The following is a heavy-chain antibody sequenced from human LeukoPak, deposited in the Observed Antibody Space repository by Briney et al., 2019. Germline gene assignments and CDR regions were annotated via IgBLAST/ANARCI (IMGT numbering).Heavy chain of an antibody. Sequence: GGSLILSCAASGFTVSSNYMSWVRQAPGKGLEWVSVIYSGGSTYYADSVKGRFTISRDNSKNTLYLQMNSLRAEDTAVYYCARGFIRAPLYWGQGTLVTVSS. V-gene: IGHV3-53*01. CDR1: GFTVSSNY. CDR3: ARGFIRAPLY. D-gene: IGHD3-16*02. J-gene: IGHJ4*02. CDR2: IYSGGST.